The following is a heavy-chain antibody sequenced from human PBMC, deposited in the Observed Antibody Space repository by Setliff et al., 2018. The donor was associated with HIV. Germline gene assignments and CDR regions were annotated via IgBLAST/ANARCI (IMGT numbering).Heavy chain of an antibody. CDR1: GFTFSSAW. CDR3: ARVRSPFYFDY. J-gene: IGHJ4*02. Sequence: PGGSLRLSCAASGFTFSSAWMDWFRQAPGKGLEWVSYITGSSDTIYYADSVKGRFTISRDNAKNSLYLQMNTLRAEDTAVYYCARVRSPFYFDYWGQGTLVTVSS. V-gene: IGHV3-48*04. CDR2: ITGSSDTI.